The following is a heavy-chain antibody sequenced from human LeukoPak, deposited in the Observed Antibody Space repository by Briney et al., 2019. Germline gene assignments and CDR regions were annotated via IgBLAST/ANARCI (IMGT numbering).Heavy chain of an antibody. V-gene: IGHV1-69*04. CDR1: GGTFSSYA. D-gene: IGHD6-19*01. J-gene: IGHJ1*01. CDR3: ARILSSSWYEYFHH. Sequence: SVKVSCTASGGTFSSYAISWVRQAPGQGLEWMGRIIPILGIANYAQKFQGRVTITADESTSTAYMELSSLRSEDTAVYYCARILSSSWYEYFHHWGQGTLVTVSS. CDR2: IIPILGIA.